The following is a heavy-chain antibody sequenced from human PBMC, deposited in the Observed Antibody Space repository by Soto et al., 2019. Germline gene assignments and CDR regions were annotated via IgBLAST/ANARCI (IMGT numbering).Heavy chain of an antibody. Sequence: QITLKESGPTLVKPTQTLTLTCTFSGLSLSTSGVGVGWIRQPPGKALEWLALIYWNDDKHYSPSLKTRLTXTXVTSKNQVVLTMTNMDPVDTATYYCAHRNTNAGTASWGQGTLVTVSS. D-gene: IGHD1-1*01. CDR2: IYWNDDK. V-gene: IGHV2-5*01. CDR1: GLSLSTSGVG. J-gene: IGHJ5*02. CDR3: AHRNTNAGTAS.